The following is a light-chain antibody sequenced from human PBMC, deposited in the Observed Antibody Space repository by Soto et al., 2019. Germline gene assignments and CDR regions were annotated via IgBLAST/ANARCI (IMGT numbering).Light chain of an antibody. CDR1: QSISSTY. CDR2: AAS. V-gene: IGKV3-20*01. CDR3: QQYFGSLYT. J-gene: IGKJ2*01. Sequence: SVLTQSPGTLSLSPGEGATLSCRTSQSISSTYLAWYQQRPGQAPRLLIYAASSRATGIPDRFSGSGSGTDFTLTISRLEPEDFAVYYCQQYFGSLYTFGQGTQLEIK.